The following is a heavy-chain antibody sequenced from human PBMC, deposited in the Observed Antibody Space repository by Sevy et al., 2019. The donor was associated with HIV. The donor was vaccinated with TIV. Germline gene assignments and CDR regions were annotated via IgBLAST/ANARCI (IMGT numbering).Heavy chain of an antibody. D-gene: IGHD3-22*01. V-gene: IGHV4-59*01. CDR2: IYDSGRT. Sequence: SETLSLTCTVSGGSFSGYYWSWIRQPPGKGLEWIGYIYDSGRTNYNPSLKSRVTISVDTSKKQFSLKLNSVTAADTAVYYCARSLNHYDSSGYQMGFDYWGQGTLDTVSS. CDR1: GGSFSGYY. J-gene: IGHJ4*02. CDR3: ARSLNHYDSSGYQMGFDY.